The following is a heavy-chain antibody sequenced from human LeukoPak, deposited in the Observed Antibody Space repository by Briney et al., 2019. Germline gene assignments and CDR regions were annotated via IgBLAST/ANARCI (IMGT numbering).Heavy chain of an antibody. CDR1: GYTFTGYY. V-gene: IGHV1-2*02. CDR2: INPNSGGT. CDR3: ARWETGREDLEETSH. D-gene: IGHD1-26*01. J-gene: IGHJ4*02. Sequence: GASVKVSCKASGYTFTGYYMHWVRQAPGQGLEWMGWINPNSGGTNYAQKFQGRVTMTRDTSISTAYMELSRLRSDDTAVYYCARWETGREDLEETSHWGQGTLVTVSS.